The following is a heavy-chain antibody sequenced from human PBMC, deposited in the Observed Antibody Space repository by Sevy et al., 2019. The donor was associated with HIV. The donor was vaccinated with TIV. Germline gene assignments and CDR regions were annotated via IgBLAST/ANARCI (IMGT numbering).Heavy chain of an antibody. J-gene: IGHJ6*02. CDR3: TRPAGVVPAAMGYYGMDV. Sequence: GGSLRLSCAASGFTFSGSAMHWVRQASGKGLEWVGRIRSKANSYATADAASVKGRFTISRDDSKNTAYLQMNSLKTEDTAVYYCTRPAGVVPAAMGYYGMDVWGQGTTVIVSS. CDR2: IRSKANSYAT. V-gene: IGHV3-73*01. CDR1: GFTFSGSA. D-gene: IGHD2-2*01.